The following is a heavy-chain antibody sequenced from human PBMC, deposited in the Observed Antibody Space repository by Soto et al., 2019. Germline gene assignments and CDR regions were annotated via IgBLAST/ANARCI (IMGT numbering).Heavy chain of an antibody. CDR2: ISSSGSNI. D-gene: IGHD2-21*02. J-gene: IGHJ4*02. CDR1: GFTFSSYE. V-gene: IGHV3-48*03. CDR3: ARDPLHCGGDCYIVY. Sequence: EVQLVESGGGLVQPGGSLRLSCAASGFTFSSYEMNWVRQAPGKGLEWVSYISSSGSNIYYADCVKGRFTISRDNAKNPLYLQMKGLRADDTALYYCARDPLHCGGDCYIVYWGQGRLVTDCS.